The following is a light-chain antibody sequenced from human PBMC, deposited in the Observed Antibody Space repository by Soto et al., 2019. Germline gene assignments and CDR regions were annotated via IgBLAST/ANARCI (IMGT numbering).Light chain of an antibody. Sequence: EIVMTQSPGTLSVSPGERVTLSCRASQSVDSNLAWYSQRPGQAPRLLIYGASTRATGTPARFSGSGSGTEFTLTISGLQSEDFAVYFCHQYNNWLWTFGQGTRVEIK. J-gene: IGKJ1*01. CDR1: QSVDSN. CDR2: GAS. CDR3: HQYNNWLWT. V-gene: IGKV3-15*01.